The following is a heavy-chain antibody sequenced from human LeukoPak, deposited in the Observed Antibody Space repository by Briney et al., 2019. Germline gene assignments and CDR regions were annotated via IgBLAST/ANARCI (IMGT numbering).Heavy chain of an antibody. V-gene: IGHV1-18*01. J-gene: IGHJ4*02. Sequence: ASVGVSCKASGYTFTTYGVSWVRQAPGQGLEWMGWISAHNGDTSYAQKLQGRVTMTTDTSTSTAYMELRSLRSDDTAVYYCARDPQQLVGATGGGFNFWGQGTLVTVSS. D-gene: IGHD1-26*01. CDR1: GYTFTTYG. CDR2: ISAHNGDT. CDR3: ARDPQQLVGATGGGFNF.